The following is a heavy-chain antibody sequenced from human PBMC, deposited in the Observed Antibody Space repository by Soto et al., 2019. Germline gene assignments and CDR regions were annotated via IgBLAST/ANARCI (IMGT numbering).Heavy chain of an antibody. CDR1: GFTFSSYG. Sequence: GSLRLSCAASGFTFSSYGMTWVRPAPGKGLEWVSGLSGSGSDTFYADAVKGRFAISRDNFKNTLYLQMNSLRGEDTAVYYCAKVGDARTPEWVIRYCDYWGQGTRGTVSS. J-gene: IGHJ4*02. CDR3: AKVGDARTPEWVIRYCDY. V-gene: IGHV3-23*01. CDR2: LSGSGSDT. D-gene: IGHD3-10*01.